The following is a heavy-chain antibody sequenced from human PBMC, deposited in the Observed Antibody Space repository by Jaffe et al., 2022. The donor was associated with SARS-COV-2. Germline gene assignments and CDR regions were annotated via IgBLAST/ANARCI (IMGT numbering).Heavy chain of an antibody. CDR1: GFTFSSYD. D-gene: IGHD3-3*01. J-gene: IGHJ6*02. CDR3: ARRRPRSGYLSYGMDV. Sequence: EVQLVESGGGLVQPGGSLRLSCAASGFTFSSYDMHWVRQATGKGLEWVSAIGTAGDTYYPGSVKGRFTISRENAKNSLYLQMNSLRAGDTAVYYCARRRPRSGYLSYGMDVWGQGTTVTVSS. CDR2: IGTAGDT. V-gene: IGHV3-13*01.